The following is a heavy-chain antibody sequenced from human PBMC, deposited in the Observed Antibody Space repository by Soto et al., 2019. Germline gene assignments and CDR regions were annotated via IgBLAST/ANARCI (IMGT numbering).Heavy chain of an antibody. V-gene: IGHV1-8*01. D-gene: IGHD4-17*01. CDR3: EGVDGDYQNWFDP. CDR1: GYTFTSYD. J-gene: IGHJ5*02. Sequence: QVQLVQSGAEVKKPGASVKVSCKASGYTFTSYDINWVRQATGQGLEWMGWMNPNSGNTGYAQKFQCRVTMTRHTAISTAYMELSSLRSEDPAVYYFEGVDGDYQNWFDPWGQGTLVTVSS. CDR2: MNPNSGNT.